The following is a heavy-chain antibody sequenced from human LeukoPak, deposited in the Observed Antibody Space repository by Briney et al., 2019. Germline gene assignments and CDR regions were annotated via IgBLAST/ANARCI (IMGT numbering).Heavy chain of an antibody. J-gene: IGHJ5*02. CDR1: GFTFSSYW. D-gene: IGHD6-13*01. V-gene: IGHV3-7*05. Sequence: GGSLRLSCAASGFTFSSYWMSWVRQAPGKGLEWVDNIKQDGSEKYYLDSVKGRFTISRDNAKNSLYLQMNSLRAEDTAVYYCARDSSSFSWFDPWGQGTLVTVSS. CDR3: ARDSSSFSWFDP. CDR2: IKQDGSEK.